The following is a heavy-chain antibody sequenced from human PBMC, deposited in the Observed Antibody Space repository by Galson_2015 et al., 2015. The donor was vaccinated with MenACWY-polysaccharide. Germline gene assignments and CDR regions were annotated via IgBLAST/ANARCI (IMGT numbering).Heavy chain of an antibody. V-gene: IGHV1-8*01. D-gene: IGHD4-17*01. CDR1: GYTFTSYD. CDR2: MNPNRGNT. J-gene: IGHJ4*02. Sequence: SVKVSCKASGYTFTSYDINWVRQATGQGLEWMGWMNPNRGNTGYAQNFQGRVTMTSDTSMSTAYMELRSLRSEDTAVYYCARWTSRGDPDAYFDYWGQGTLVTVSS. CDR3: ARWTSRGDPDAYFDY.